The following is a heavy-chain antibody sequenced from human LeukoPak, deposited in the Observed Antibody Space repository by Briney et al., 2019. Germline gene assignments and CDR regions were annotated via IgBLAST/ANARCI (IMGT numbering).Heavy chain of an antibody. CDR2: FNHSGGT. J-gene: IGHJ3*02. CDR3: ALELVVPAALERLNAFDI. Sequence: PSETLSLTCAVSGGPFSGFAWNWFRHPPGKGPGWIGEFNHSGGTTYHPSLKSRVTISVDTSKIQFSLNLTSVTAADTAVYYCALELVVPAALERLNAFDIWGHGSMVTVSS. V-gene: IGHV4-34*01. CDR1: GGPFSGFA. D-gene: IGHD2-2*01.